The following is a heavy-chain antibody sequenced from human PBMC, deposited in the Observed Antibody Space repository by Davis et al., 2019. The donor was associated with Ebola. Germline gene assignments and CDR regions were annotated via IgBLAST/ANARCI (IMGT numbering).Heavy chain of an antibody. J-gene: IGHJ4*02. D-gene: IGHD1-26*01. V-gene: IGHV4-59*01. CDR2: IYYSGST. Sequence: MPSETLSLTCTVSGGSISSYYWSWIRQPPGKGLEWIGYIYYSGSTNYNPSLKSRVTISVDTSKNQFSLKLSSVTAADTDVYYCARAYRYGGAFFDYWGQGTLVTVSS. CDR3: ARAYRYGGAFFDY. CDR1: GGSISSYY.